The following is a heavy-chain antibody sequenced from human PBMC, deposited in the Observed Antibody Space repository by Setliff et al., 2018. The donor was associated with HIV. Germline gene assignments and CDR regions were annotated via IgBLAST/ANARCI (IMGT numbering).Heavy chain of an antibody. J-gene: IGHJ6*03. CDR3: ASTSMGMTRKPIWYYHMDV. V-gene: IGHV4-59*11. CDR1: GGSIENLY. Sequence: SETLSLTCTVSGGSIENLYWTWIRQPSGRGLEWIGYVYSTGSTKYSPSLKSRATMSDDTSKNQISLTLTSVSAADTAVYYCASTSMGMTRKPIWYYHMDVWGHGITVTVSS. CDR2: VYSTGST. D-gene: IGHD7-27*01.